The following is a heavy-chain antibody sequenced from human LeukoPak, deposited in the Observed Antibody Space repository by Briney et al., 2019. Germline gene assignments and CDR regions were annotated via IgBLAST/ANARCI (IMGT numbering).Heavy chain of an antibody. CDR1: GASISSDSCY. CDR3: ARVTRGADGHDWFDP. Sequence: SETLSLTCTVSGASISSDSCYWTLVRQPAGRGLEWIGRIFTSTSTNYNPSLKSRVTISGDTSKNQFSLELTSVTAADTAVYYCARVTRGADGHDWFDPWGQGILVTVSS. D-gene: IGHD3-16*01. V-gene: IGHV4-61*02. CDR2: IFTSTST. J-gene: IGHJ5*02.